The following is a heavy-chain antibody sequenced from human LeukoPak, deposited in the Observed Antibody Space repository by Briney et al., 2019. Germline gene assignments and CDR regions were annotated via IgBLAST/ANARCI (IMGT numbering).Heavy chain of an antibody. D-gene: IGHD2-2*01. CDR3: ARHGEKYQVH. V-gene: IGHV4-34*01. J-gene: IGHJ4*02. CDR1: GFTFSSYG. CDR2: TSHGGTT. Sequence: LRLSCAASGFTFSSYGMHWIRQAPGNGLEWIGETSHGGTTSYSPSFKSRVTISVDTSKKQFSLKLSSVTAADTAVYYCARHGEKYQVHWGQGTLVTVSS.